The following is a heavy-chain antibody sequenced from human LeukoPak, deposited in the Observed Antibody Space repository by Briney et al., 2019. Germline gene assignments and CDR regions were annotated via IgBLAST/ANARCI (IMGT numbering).Heavy chain of an antibody. CDR3: ARGGAGRWLRRPFDY. D-gene: IGHD5-24*01. CDR1: GFTVSSNY. CDR2: IYSGGST. V-gene: IGHV3-66*01. Sequence: AGGSLRLSCAASGFTVSSNYMSWVRQAPGKGLEWVSVIYSGGSTYYADSVKGRFTISRDNAKNSLYLQMNSLRAEDTAVYYCARGGAGRWLRRPFDYWGQGTLVTVSS. J-gene: IGHJ4*02.